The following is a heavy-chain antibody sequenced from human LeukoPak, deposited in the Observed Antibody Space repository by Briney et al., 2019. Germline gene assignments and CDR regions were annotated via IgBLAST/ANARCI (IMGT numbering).Heavy chain of an antibody. Sequence: SETLSLTCTVSGGSISSYYWSWIRQPPGKGLEWIGYIYYSGSTNYNPSLKSRVTMSVDTYKNQFSLKLSSVTAADTAVYYCARTYTYDFWSGYYRDDAFDIWGQGTMVTVSS. CDR3: ARTYTYDFWSGYYRDDAFDI. D-gene: IGHD3-3*01. CDR2: IYYSGST. CDR1: GGSISSYY. J-gene: IGHJ3*02. V-gene: IGHV4-59*01.